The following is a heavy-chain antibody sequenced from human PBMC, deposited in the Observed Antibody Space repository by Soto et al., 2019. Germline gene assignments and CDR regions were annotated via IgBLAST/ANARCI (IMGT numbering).Heavy chain of an antibody. D-gene: IGHD3-16*02. Sequence: QVQLVQSGAEVKKPGASVKVSCKASGYTFTSYDINWVRQATGQGLEWMGWMNPNSGNTGYAQKIQGRVTMTRNTSIITAYMELSSLRSEDTAVYYCARKRSSSKRFDPWGQGTLVTVSS. CDR1: GYTFTSYD. CDR3: ARKRSSSKRFDP. CDR2: MNPNSGNT. V-gene: IGHV1-8*01. J-gene: IGHJ5*02.